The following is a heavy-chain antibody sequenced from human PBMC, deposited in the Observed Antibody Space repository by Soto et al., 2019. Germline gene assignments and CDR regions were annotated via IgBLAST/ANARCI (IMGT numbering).Heavy chain of an antibody. CDR3: VSQRTSVLTQAYFDY. Sequence: SETLSLTCTSSCGSVINSNYYWGWIRQSPGKGLEWIGSVYYRGRSYSKSSVKSRVTISVDTSKNQFSLNLNSVTASDTAVYFCVSQRTSVLTQAYFDYWGRGARVTVSS. CDR2: VYYRGRS. D-gene: IGHD2-8*01. J-gene: IGHJ4*02. CDR1: CGSVINSNYY. V-gene: IGHV4-39*01.